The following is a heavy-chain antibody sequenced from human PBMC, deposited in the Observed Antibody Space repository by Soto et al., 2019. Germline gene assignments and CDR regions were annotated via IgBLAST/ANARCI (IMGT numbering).Heavy chain of an antibody. CDR3: ARGLYCGDTSCPLYYYYMDV. CDR1: GGSFSTYY. V-gene: IGHV4-34*01. CDR2: INHSGYT. D-gene: IGHD2-2*01. Sequence: QVQLQQWGAGLLQPSETLSLTCAVYGGSFSTYYWSWIRQPPGKGLEWIGEINHSGYTNYNPSLKSRVTISVDTSKNQFSLKLSSVTAADTAMYYCARGLYCGDTSCPLYYYYMDVWDKGITVTVSS. J-gene: IGHJ6*03.